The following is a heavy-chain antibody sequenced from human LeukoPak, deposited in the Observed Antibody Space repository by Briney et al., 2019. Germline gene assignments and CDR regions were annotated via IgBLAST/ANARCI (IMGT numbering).Heavy chain of an antibody. Sequence: GGSLRLPCAASGFTFSSYSMNWVRQAPGKGLEWVSSISSSSYIYYADSVKGRFTISRDNAKNSLYLQMNSLRAEDTAVYYCARSHTAMSLWGATREYFQHWGQGTLVTVSS. CDR3: ARSHTAMSLWGATREYFQH. J-gene: IGHJ1*01. CDR2: ISSSSYI. CDR1: GFTFSSYS. D-gene: IGHD5-18*01. V-gene: IGHV3-21*01.